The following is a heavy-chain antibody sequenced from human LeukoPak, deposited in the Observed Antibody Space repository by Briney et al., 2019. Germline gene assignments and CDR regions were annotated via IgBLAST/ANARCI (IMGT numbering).Heavy chain of an antibody. D-gene: IGHD6-19*01. CDR3: ASPLRIAVAGTGEYYYGMDV. CDR1: GFTFSDYY. V-gene: IGHV3-11*01. Sequence: GGSLRLSCAASGFTFSDYYINWIRQAPGKGLEWVSYISSSGGTIYYADSVKGRFTISRDNPMNSLYLQMNSLRAEDTAVYYCASPLRIAVAGTGEYYYGMDVWGQGTTVTVSS. J-gene: IGHJ6*02. CDR2: ISSSGGTI.